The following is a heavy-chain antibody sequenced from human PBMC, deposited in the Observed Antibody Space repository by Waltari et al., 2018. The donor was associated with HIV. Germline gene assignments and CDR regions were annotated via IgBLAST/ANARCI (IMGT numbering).Heavy chain of an antibody. CDR1: GFTFASYA. CDR2: IITSSSYI. V-gene: IGHV3-21*01. J-gene: IGHJ4*02. CDR3: ARDTLGGFDY. D-gene: IGHD3-16*01. Sequence: EVHLVESGGGLVKPGGSLRLSCAASGFTFASYAVNWVRQAPGKGVDVVSSIITSSSYICYADSLKGRFTISRDNAKNFLYLQMNSLRAEDTAVYFCARDTLGGFDYWGQGALVTVSS.